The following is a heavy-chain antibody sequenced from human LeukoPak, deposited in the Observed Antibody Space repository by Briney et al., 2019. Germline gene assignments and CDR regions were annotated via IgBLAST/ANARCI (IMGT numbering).Heavy chain of an antibody. J-gene: IGHJ4*02. CDR2: ISYDGSNK. Sequence: GGPLRLSCAASGFTFSSYAMHWVRQAPGKGPEWVAVISYDGSNKYYADSVKGRFTISRDNSKNTLYLQMNSLRAEDTAVYYCARDLFGITMSPIDYWGQGTLVTVSS. CDR3: ARDLFGITMSPIDY. CDR1: GFTFSSYA. D-gene: IGHD3-10*02. V-gene: IGHV3-30-3*01.